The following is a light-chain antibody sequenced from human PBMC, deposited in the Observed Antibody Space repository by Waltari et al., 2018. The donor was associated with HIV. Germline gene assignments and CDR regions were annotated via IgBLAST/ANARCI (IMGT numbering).Light chain of an antibody. V-gene: IGKV4-1*01. CDR1: QSVLYNSNSKNY. J-gene: IGKJ4*01. Sequence: IVLTQSPDSLAVPLGERATINCKASQSVLYNSNSKNYLSWYQQRPGQPPKLLIYWASTRESGVPDRFSGSASGTDFTLTISGLQAEDVAVYYCQQYYSYPLTFGGGTNVEIK. CDR2: WAS. CDR3: QQYYSYPLT.